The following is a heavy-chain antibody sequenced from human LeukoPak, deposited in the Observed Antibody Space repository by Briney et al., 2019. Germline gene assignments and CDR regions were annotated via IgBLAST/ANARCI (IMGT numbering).Heavy chain of an antibody. CDR2: INHSGST. CDR1: GGSFSGYY. D-gene: IGHD4-11*01. CDR3: ARGVLHSN. V-gene: IGHV4-34*01. Sequence: PSETLSLTCAVYGGSFSGYYWSWIRQPPGKGLEWIGEINHSGSTNYNPSLKSRVTISVDTSKNQFSLKLSSVTAADTAVYYCARGVLHSNWGQGTLVTVSS. J-gene: IGHJ4*02.